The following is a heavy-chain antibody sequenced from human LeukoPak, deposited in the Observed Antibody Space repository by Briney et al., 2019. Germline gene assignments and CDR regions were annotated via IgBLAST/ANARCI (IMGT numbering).Heavy chain of an antibody. CDR2: IYWDDDK. Sequence: SGPTLVNPTQTLTLTCTFSGFSLSTRGGGVGWIRQPPGKALEWLALIYWDDDKRYSPSLKSRLTVTKDTSKNQVVLTMTNMDPVDTATYYCARRRRFCSGGTCNWSDPWGQGTLVTVSS. CDR3: ARRRRFCSGGTCNWSDP. CDR1: GFSLSTRGGG. V-gene: IGHV2-5*02. J-gene: IGHJ5*02. D-gene: IGHD2-15*01.